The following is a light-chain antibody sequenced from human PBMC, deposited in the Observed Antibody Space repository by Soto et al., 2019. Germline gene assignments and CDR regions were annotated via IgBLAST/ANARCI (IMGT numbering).Light chain of an antibody. J-gene: IGLJ1*01. Sequence: QSALTQPASVSGSPGQSITISCTGTSSDVGGYNYVSWYQQNPGKAPKLVVHEVSNRPSGVSNRFSGSKSGNTASLTISGLQAEDEADYYCSSFTSSSTFVFGTGTKVTVL. CDR2: EVS. CDR3: SSFTSSSTFV. CDR1: SSDVGGYNY. V-gene: IGLV2-14*01.